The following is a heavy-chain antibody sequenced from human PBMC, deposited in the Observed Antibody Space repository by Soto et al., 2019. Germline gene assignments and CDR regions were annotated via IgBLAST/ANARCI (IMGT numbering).Heavy chain of an antibody. CDR3: ARDYDSSGYPRYYFDY. CDR2: IWFDGSNK. D-gene: IGHD3-22*01. V-gene: IGHV3-33*01. CDR1: GFSFRSFG. J-gene: IGHJ4*02. Sequence: PGGSLRLSCAASGFSFRSFGMHWVRQAPGKGLEWVAVIWFDGSNKYYADSVKGRFTISRDNSKNTLYLQMNSLRAEDTAVYYCARDYDSSGYPRYYFDYWGQGTLVTVSS.